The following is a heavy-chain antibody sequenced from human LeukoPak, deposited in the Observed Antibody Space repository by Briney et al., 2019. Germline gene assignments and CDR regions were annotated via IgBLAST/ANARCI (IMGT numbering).Heavy chain of an antibody. V-gene: IGHV3-7*05. CDR1: GFTFSSYW. CDR3: ARDTPNYYGSGSFDY. Sequence: GGSLRLSCAACGFTFSSYWMSGVRQAPGKGLEWVANIKQDGSEKYYVDSVKGRFTISRDNAKNSLYLQMNSLRAEDTAVYYCARDTPNYYGSGSFDYWGQGTLVTVSS. CDR2: IKQDGSEK. J-gene: IGHJ4*02. D-gene: IGHD3-10*01.